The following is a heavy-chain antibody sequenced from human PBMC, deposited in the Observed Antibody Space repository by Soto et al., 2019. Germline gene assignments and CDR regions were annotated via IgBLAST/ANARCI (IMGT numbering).Heavy chain of an antibody. Sequence: QVQLVESGGGVVQPGMSLSLSCAASGFTFSNYGMHWVRQALGKGLEWVTLISNDGSNKFYADSVKGRFTISRDNSKNTLYLQMTSLKTEDTAVYYCAIDGADTGTYNFDYWGQGTLVTVSS. D-gene: IGHD1-26*01. CDR1: GFTFSNYG. J-gene: IGHJ4*02. V-gene: IGHV3-30*03. CDR2: ISNDGSNK. CDR3: AIDGADTGTYNFDY.